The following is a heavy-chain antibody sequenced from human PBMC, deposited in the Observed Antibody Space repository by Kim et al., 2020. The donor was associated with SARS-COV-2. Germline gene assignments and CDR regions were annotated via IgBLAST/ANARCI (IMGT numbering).Heavy chain of an antibody. CDR3: ARDFPIAVAGLVRNGAREFPERKFDY. D-gene: IGHD6-19*01. V-gene: IGHV1-69*13. CDR2: IIPIFGTA. CDR1: GGTFSSYA. Sequence: SVKVSCKASGGTFSSYAISWVRQAPGQGLEWMGGIIPIFGTANYAQKFQGRVTITADESTSTAYMELSSLRSEDTAVYYCARDFPIAVAGLVRNGAREFPERKFDYWGQGTLVTVSS. J-gene: IGHJ4*02.